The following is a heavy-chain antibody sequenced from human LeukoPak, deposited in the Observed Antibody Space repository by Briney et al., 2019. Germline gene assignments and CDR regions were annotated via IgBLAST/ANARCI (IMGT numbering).Heavy chain of an antibody. CDR2: IHFDGNTN. J-gene: IGHJ6*03. D-gene: IGHD1-26*01. CDR1: GFTFSSYG. V-gene: IGHV3-30*02. Sequence: GGSLRLSCAASGFTFSSYGMHWVRQAPGKGLDWVAFIHFDGNTNFSSDSVKGRFTISRDNPKNALFLQLSGLRVEDTAVYYCVSAGGSYPPDDYFYMDIWGKGTTVTISS. CDR3: VSAGGSYPPDDYFYMDI.